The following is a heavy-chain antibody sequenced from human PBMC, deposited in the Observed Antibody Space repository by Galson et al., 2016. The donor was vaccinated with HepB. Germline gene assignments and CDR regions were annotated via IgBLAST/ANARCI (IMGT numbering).Heavy chain of an antibody. CDR3: ARDATGCPFGY. CDR2: TYYRSTWCH. Sequence: SAISGDSVSSYSAACNWIRQSPSRGLEWLGRTYYRSTWCHDYAVSVKGRITISPDTATNQFSLQLNTVTPEDTAVSYCARDATGCPFGYWGQGTLVTVSS. D-gene: IGHD1-1*01. CDR1: GDSVSSYSAA. V-gene: IGHV6-1*01. J-gene: IGHJ4*02.